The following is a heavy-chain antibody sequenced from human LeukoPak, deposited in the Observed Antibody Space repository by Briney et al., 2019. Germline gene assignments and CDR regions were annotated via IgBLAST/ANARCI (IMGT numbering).Heavy chain of an antibody. Sequence: PGASVKVSCKAFGGTFSSYAISWVRQAPGQGLEWMGGITPIFGTANYAQKFQGRVTITTDESTSTAYMELSSLRSEDTAVYYCAREDRYGGNRDYFDYWGQGTLVTVSS. D-gene: IGHD4-23*01. CDR1: GGTFSSYA. J-gene: IGHJ4*02. CDR2: ITPIFGTA. CDR3: AREDRYGGNRDYFDY. V-gene: IGHV1-69*05.